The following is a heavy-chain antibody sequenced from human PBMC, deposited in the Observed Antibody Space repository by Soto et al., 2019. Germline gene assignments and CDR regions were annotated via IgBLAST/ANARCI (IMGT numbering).Heavy chain of an antibody. Sequence: QVQLVESGGGVVQPGRSLRLSCAASGFTFSSYGMHWVRQAPSKGLEWVAVISYDGSNKYYADSVKGRFTISRDNSKNTLYLQMNSLRAEDTAVYYCARERIAAAGLFDYWGQGTLVTVSS. CDR1: GFTFSSYG. CDR2: ISYDGSNK. J-gene: IGHJ4*02. CDR3: ARERIAAAGLFDY. V-gene: IGHV3-30*03. D-gene: IGHD6-13*01.